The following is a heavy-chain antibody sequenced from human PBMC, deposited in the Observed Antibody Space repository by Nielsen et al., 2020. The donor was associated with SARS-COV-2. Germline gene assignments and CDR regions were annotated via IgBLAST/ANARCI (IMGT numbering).Heavy chain of an antibody. D-gene: IGHD3-10*01. J-gene: IGHJ6*02. Sequence: QTPSLTPAISVDSVSSNSAAWSSVRLSPSRCLECLGLTYYKSKCSNHYAVSVKSPITINPDKSTNRFSLQLTSVTPEDTAVYFCARDQATTVRGVIYQYYGLDVWGQGTTVTVFS. V-gene: IGHV6-1*01. CDR1: VDSVSSNSAA. CDR2: TYYKSKCSN. CDR3: ARDQATTVRGVIYQYYGLDV.